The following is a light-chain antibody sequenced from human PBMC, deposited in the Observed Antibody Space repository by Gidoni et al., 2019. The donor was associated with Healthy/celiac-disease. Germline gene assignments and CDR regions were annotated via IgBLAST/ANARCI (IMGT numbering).Light chain of an antibody. CDR2: GAS. CDR1: QSVSSSY. CDR3: QQYGSSQVT. J-gene: IGKJ1*01. V-gene: IGKV3-20*01. Sequence: EIVFTQSPGTLSLSPGERATLSCRASQSVSSSYLAWYQQKPGQAPRLLIYGASSRATGIPDRFSGSGSGTDFTLTISRLEPEDFAVYYCQQYGSSQVTFGQGTKVEIK.